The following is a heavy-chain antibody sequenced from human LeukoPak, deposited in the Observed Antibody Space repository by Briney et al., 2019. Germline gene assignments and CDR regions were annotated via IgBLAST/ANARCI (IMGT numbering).Heavy chain of an antibody. D-gene: IGHD3-16*01. CDR3: ARGGAQAMDV. CDR2: INEGGSAA. V-gene: IGHV3-7*03. Sequence: TGGSLRLSCAASGFTFSSLWMSWVRQAPGKGLEWVANINEGGSAAYYADSVRGRFTISRDNAKNRVYLQMNSLRVEDTAVYYCARGGAQAMDVWGQGTTVTVSS. J-gene: IGHJ6*02. CDR1: GFTFSSLW.